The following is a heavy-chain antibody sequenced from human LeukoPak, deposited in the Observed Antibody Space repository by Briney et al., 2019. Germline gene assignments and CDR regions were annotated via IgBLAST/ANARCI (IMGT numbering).Heavy chain of an antibody. J-gene: IGHJ4*02. CDR3: ARSEKNYDFWTGEDY. Sequence: PGGSLRLSCAASGFTFSDYYMTWIRQPPGKGLEWISYISSSGSTLDYADSVKGRFTISRDNAKNSVSLQMNSPRAEDTAVYYCARSEKNYDFWTGEDYWGQGTLVTVSS. V-gene: IGHV3-11*04. D-gene: IGHD3-3*01. CDR1: GFTFSDYY. CDR2: ISSSGSTL.